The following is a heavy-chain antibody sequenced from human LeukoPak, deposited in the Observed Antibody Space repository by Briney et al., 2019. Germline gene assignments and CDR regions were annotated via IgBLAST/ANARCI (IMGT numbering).Heavy chain of an antibody. CDR3: ARAARQGFTMIVVPFFYFDV. D-gene: IGHD3-22*01. CDR2: INHSGST. CDR1: GGSISSGAYD. V-gene: IGHV4-31*03. Sequence: SETLSLTCTVSGGSISSGAYDWGRIRQHPKRGLEWVGYINHSGSTYYNPSLESRVTMSVDTSKNQFSLKLSSVTAADSAVYYCARAARQGFTMIVVPFFYFDVWGRGTLVTVSS. J-gene: IGHJ2*01.